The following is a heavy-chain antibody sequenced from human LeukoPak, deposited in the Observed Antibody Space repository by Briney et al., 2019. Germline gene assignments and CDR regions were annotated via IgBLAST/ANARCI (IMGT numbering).Heavy chain of an antibody. V-gene: IGHV3-74*01. CDR3: ARGSSTWSDY. J-gene: IGHJ4*02. CDR1: GFTFSSYW. D-gene: IGHD6-6*01. Sequence: GGSLRLSCAASGFTFSSYWMHWVRQAPGKGLVWVSRITRDGSSTSYADSVKGRFTMSRDNAKNTLYLQVNSLRAEDTAVYYCARGSSTWSDYWGQGTLVTVSS. CDR2: ITRDGSST.